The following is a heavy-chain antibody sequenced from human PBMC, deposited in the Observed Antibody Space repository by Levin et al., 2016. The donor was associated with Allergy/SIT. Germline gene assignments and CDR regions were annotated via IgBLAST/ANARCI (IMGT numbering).Heavy chain of an antibody. Sequence: WIRQPPGKGLEWIGSLYDTGGIYYNPSLKSRVTMSVDTSKNQFSLKLNSVNGADTAVYYCGRQWFGEASQWGQGIVVTVSS. V-gene: IGHV4-39*01. CDR2: LYDTGGI. J-gene: IGHJ4*02. D-gene: IGHD3-10*01. CDR3: GRQWFGEASQ.